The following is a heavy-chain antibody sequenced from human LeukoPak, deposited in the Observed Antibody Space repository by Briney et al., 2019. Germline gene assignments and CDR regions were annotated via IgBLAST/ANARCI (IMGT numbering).Heavy chain of an antibody. J-gene: IGHJ2*01. V-gene: IGHV3-23*01. CDR1: GFTFDDYG. Sequence: PGGSLRLSCAASGFTFDDYGMSWVRQAPGRGLEWVSAMSGSGGSTYYADSVKGRFTISRDNSKNTLCLQMNSLRAEDTAVYYCAKDGYYDSSAYYYVRYFDLWGRGTLVTVSS. D-gene: IGHD3-22*01. CDR2: MSGSGGST. CDR3: AKDGYYDSSAYYYVRYFDL.